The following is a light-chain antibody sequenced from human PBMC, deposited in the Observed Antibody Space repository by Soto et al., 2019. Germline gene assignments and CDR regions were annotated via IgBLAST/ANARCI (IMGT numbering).Light chain of an antibody. CDR3: QKHDGVPL. Sequence: DIQLTQSPSSLSASVGDRVTITCQASQDISNHLNWYQQKPGKAPNLLIYDASDLETGVPSRFSGGGSGTCFSLTINSLQPEDIATYYCQKHDGVPLFGPGTKVEIK. CDR2: DAS. J-gene: IGKJ3*01. CDR1: QDISNH. V-gene: IGKV1-33*01.